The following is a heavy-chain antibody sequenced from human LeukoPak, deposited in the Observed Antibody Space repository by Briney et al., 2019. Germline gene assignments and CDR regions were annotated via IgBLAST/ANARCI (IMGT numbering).Heavy chain of an antibody. V-gene: IGHV1-46*01. CDR3: ARGGQVLRYFDWLFSRAFDI. CDR2: INPSGGST. J-gene: IGHJ3*02. CDR1: GYTFTSYY. D-gene: IGHD3-9*01. Sequence: ASVKVSCKASGYTFTSYYMHWVRQAPGQGLEWMGIINPSGGSTSYAQKFQGRVTMTRDTSTSTVYMELSSLRSEDTAVYYCARGGQVLRYFDWLFSRAFDIWGQGTMVTVSS.